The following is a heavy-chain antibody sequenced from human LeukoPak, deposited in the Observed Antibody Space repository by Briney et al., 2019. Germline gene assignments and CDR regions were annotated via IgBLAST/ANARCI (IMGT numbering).Heavy chain of an antibody. V-gene: IGHV1-18*01. J-gene: IGHJ4*02. CDR1: GYTFTNYG. CDR3: AREACSDGVCYFEY. D-gene: IGHD2-8*01. CDR2: ISAYNGDT. Sequence: ASVKVSCKASGYTFTNYGFSWVRQAPGGGLEWMGWISAYNGDTKYAQKFQGGVTITTDTSATTVYMELGSLRFDDAAVYYCAREACSDGVCYFEYWGQGTLVTVSS.